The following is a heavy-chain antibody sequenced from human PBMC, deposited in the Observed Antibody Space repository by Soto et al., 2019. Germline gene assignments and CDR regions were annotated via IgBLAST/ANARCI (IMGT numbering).Heavy chain of an antibody. V-gene: IGHV1-2*04. CDR3: ARDSVVGVVPAAMSFDY. J-gene: IGHJ4*02. CDR1: GYTFTGYY. CDR2: INPNSGGT. D-gene: IGHD2-2*01. Sequence: ASVKVSCKASGYTFTGYYMHWVRQAPGQGLEWMGWINPNSGGTNYAQKFQGWVTMTRDTSISTAYMELSRLRSDDTAVYYCARDSVVGVVPAAMSFDYWGQGTLVPVSS.